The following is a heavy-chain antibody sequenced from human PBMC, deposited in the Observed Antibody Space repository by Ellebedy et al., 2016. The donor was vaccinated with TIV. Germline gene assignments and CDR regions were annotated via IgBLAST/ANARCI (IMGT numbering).Heavy chain of an antibody. D-gene: IGHD5-18*01. CDR1: GYTFTTYA. J-gene: IGHJ4*02. CDR2: INAGNGNT. CDR3: AKQGEYSYGSPFDY. V-gene: IGHV1-3*01. Sequence: AASVKVSCKASGYTFTTYAMHWVRQAPGQRLEWMAWINAGNGNTKYSQKFQGRVTITRDTSATTVYMELSSLRSEDTAVDYCAKQGEYSYGSPFDYWGQGTLVTVSS.